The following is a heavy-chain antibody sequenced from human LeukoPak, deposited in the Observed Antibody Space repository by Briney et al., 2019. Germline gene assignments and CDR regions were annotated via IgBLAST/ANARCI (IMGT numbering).Heavy chain of an antibody. CDR1: GFTFSSYW. J-gene: IGHJ4*02. CDR2: ISYDGSNK. D-gene: IGHD3-22*01. Sequence: GGSLRLSCAASGFTFSSYWMHWVRQAPGKGLEWVAVISYDGSNKYYADSVKGRFTISRDNSKNTLYLQMNSLRAEDTAVYYCSSDPNFDYWGQGTLVTVSS. CDR3: SSDPNFDY. V-gene: IGHV3-30*03.